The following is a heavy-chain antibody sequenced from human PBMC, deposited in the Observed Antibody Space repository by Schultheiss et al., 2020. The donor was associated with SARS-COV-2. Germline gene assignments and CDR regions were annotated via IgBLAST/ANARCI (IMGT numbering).Heavy chain of an antibody. V-gene: IGHV3-48*03. CDR1: GFTFSSYE. J-gene: IGHJ4*02. Sequence: GGSLRLSCAASGFTFSSYEMNWVRQAPGKGLEWVSYISSSGSTIYYADSVKGRFTISRDNAKNSLYLQMNSLRAEDTAVYYCAKGDSSGWYGTRTLTVGYWGQGTLVTVSS. CDR3: AKGDSSGWYGTRTLTVGY. CDR2: ISSSGSTI. D-gene: IGHD6-19*01.